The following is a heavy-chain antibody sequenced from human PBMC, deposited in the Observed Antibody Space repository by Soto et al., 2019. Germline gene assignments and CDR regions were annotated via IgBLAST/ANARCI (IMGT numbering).Heavy chain of an antibody. Sequence: GGSLRLSCAASGFTFSSYGMHWVRQAPGKGLEWVAVIWYDGSNKYYADSVKGRFTISRDNSKNTLYLQMNSLRAEDTAVYYCARALGYCSGGSCPPHYYYYYGMDVWGQGTTVTVSS. CDR1: GFTFSSYG. V-gene: IGHV3-33*01. J-gene: IGHJ6*02. CDR2: IWYDGSNK. CDR3: ARALGYCSGGSCPPHYYYYYGMDV. D-gene: IGHD2-15*01.